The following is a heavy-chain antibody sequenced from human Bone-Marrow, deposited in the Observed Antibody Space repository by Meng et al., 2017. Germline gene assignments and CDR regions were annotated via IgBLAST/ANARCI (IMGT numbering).Heavy chain of an antibody. CDR2: IYHSGGT. Sequence: GSLRLSCAASGGSISSSNWWSWVRQPPGKGLEWIGDIYHSGGTNYNPSPKSRVTISVDKSNNHFSLKLRSVTAANTAVYSFSSRFNYYGSGSYPDDAFDIWGQGTMVTVSS. CDR3: SSRFNYYGSGSYPDDAFDI. D-gene: IGHD3-10*01. V-gene: IGHV4-4*01. J-gene: IGHJ3*02. CDR1: GGSISSSNW.